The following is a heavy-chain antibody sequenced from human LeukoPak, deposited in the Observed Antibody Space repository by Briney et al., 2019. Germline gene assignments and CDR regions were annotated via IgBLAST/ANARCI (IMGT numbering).Heavy chain of an antibody. Sequence: GGSLRLACAASGFTFSGYSMNWVRQAPGKGLEWVSSISSSSSYIYYADSVKGRFTISRDNAKNSLYLQMNSLRAEDTAVYYCAGGAVRGVISVWFDPWGQGTLVTVSS. CDR2: ISSSSSYI. V-gene: IGHV3-21*01. CDR3: AGGAVRGVISVWFDP. D-gene: IGHD3-10*01. CDR1: GFTFSGYS. J-gene: IGHJ5*02.